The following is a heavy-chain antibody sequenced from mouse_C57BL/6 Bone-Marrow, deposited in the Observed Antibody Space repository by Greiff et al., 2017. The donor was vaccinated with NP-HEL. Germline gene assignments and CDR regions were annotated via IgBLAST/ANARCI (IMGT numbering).Heavy chain of an antibody. V-gene: IGHV5-9-1*02. CDR3: TREGPLGTLYGNYNYFDY. CDR1: GFTFSSYA. J-gene: IGHJ2*01. D-gene: IGHD2-1*01. Sequence: EVNLVESGEGLVKPGGSLKLSCAASGFTFSSYAMSWVRQTPEKRLEWVAYISSGGDYIYYADTVKGRFTISRDNARNTLYLQMSSLKSEDTAMYYCTREGPLGTLYGNYNYFDYWGQGTTLTVSS. CDR2: ISSGGDYI.